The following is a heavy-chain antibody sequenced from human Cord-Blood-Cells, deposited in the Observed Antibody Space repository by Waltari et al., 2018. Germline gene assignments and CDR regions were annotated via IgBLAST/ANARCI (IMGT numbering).Heavy chain of an antibody. J-gene: IGHJ5*02. CDR3: ARHGDYGDYNWCDP. D-gene: IGHD4-17*01. Sequence: QLQLQESGPGLVKPSETLSLTCTVSGGSISSSSYYWGWIRQPPGKGLEWIGSIYYSGSTYYNPSLKSRVTISVDTAKNQFSLKLSSVTAADTAVYYCARHGDYGDYNWCDPWGQGTLVTVSS. V-gene: IGHV4-39*01. CDR2: IYYSGST. CDR1: GGSISSSSYY.